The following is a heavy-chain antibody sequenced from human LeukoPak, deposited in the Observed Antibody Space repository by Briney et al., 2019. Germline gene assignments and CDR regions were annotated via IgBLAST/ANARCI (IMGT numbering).Heavy chain of an antibody. CDR2: ICYDGSDK. V-gene: IGHV3-33*01. CDR1: GFPFSNFA. D-gene: IGHD6-13*01. CDR3: ARDWAGFTAPGPFDY. Sequence: PGRSLRRSCAASGFPFSNFAMHWVRQAPGKGLAWEAAICYDGSDKYYGDSVKGRFTISRDNSRNTLYLQMISLRADDTAVYYCARDWAGFTAPGPFDYWGQGIPVTVSS. J-gene: IGHJ4*02.